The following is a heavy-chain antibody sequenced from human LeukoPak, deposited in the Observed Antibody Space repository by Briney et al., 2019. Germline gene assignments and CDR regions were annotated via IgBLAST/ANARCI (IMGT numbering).Heavy chain of an antibody. V-gene: IGHV1-2*02. J-gene: IGHJ4*02. CDR3: VRGGYYYEDSGYPKVDC. Sequence: GASVKVSCKASGYTFTGYYLHWVRQAPGQGLEWMGWINPHSGDTNYAQTFQGRVTMTRDTSISTAFLDLSWLRADDTAVYYCVRGGYYYEDSGYPKVDCWGQGTLVTVSS. CDR2: INPHSGDT. D-gene: IGHD3-22*01. CDR1: GYTFTGYY.